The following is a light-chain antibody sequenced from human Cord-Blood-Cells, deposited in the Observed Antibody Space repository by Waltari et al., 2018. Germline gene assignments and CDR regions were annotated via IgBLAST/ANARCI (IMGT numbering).Light chain of an antibody. Sequence: QSALTQPASVSGSPGQSITISCTGTSSDVGRYNLVSWYQQHPGKAPKLMSYEVSKRPSGVSNRFSGSKSGNTASLTISGLQAEDEADYYCCSYAGSSTYVVFGGGTKLTVL. V-gene: IGLV2-23*02. CDR1: SSDVGRYNL. CDR3: CSYAGSSTYVV. J-gene: IGLJ2*01. CDR2: EVS.